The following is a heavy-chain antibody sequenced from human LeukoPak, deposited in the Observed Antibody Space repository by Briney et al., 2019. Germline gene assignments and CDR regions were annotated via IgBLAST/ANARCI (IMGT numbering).Heavy chain of an antibody. CDR3: AKPARTDYADY. Sequence: GGSLRLSCAASGFTFSSFDMSWVRQAPGEGLEWVSAISGSGGSTYNADSVKGRFTISRDNSKNTLYLQMNSLRAEDTAVYYCAKPARTDYADYWGQGTLVTVSS. V-gene: IGHV3-23*01. D-gene: IGHD1-14*01. CDR1: GFTFSSFD. J-gene: IGHJ4*02. CDR2: ISGSGGST.